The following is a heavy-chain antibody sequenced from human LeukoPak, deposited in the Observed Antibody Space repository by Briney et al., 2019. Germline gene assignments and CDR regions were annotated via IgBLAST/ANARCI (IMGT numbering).Heavy chain of an antibody. Sequence: SETLSLTCTVSGGSISSAYWSWLRQPPGKGLEWIGHIYYTGSTNYNPSLKNRVTISVDTSRNQFSLKMSSVTAADTAVYYCARGAGWYQFWGQGTLVTVSS. J-gene: IGHJ4*02. V-gene: IGHV4-59*01. D-gene: IGHD6-19*01. CDR3: ARGAGWYQF. CDR1: GGSISSAY. CDR2: IYYTGST.